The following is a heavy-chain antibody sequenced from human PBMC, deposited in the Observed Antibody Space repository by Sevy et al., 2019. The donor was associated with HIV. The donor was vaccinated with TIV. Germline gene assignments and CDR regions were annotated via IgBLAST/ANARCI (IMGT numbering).Heavy chain of an antibody. J-gene: IGHJ5*02. CDR2: IYHSGST. D-gene: IGHD3-10*01. V-gene: IGHV4-38-2*02. Sequence: GSLRLSCAVSGYSISSGYYWGWIRQPPGKGLEWIGSIYHSGSTYYNPSLKSRVTIAVDTSKNQFSLKLSSVTAADTAVYYCARDAILLWFGELLNWFDPWGQGTLVTVSS. CDR1: GYSISSGYY. CDR3: ARDAILLWFGELLNWFDP.